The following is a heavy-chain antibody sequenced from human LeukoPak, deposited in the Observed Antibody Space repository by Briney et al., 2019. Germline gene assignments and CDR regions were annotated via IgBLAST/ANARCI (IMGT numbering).Heavy chain of an antibody. CDR2: IYYSGST. D-gene: IGHD3-22*01. CDR1: GGSISSGDYY. Sequence: SETLSLTCTVSGGSISSGDYYWSWIRQPPGKGLEWIGYIYYSGSTYYNPSLKSRVTISVDTSKNQFSLKLSSVTAADTAVYYCASFYDSSGYTQDIDYWGQGTLVTVSS. J-gene: IGHJ4*02. V-gene: IGHV4-30-4*01. CDR3: ASFYDSSGYTQDIDY.